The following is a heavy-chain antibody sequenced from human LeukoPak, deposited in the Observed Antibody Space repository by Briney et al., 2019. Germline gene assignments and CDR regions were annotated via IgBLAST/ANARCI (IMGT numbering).Heavy chain of an antibody. J-gene: IGHJ4*02. CDR3: ARGYCSSSTCYSPFEY. CDR1: GFTFSSYA. D-gene: IGHD2-15*01. Sequence: PGGSLRLSCAASGFTFSSYAMSWVRQAPGKGLEWVSAISGSGGSTYYADSAKGRFTISRDNSKKTLYLQMSSLRAKDTAVYYCARGYCSSSTCYSPFEYWGQGILVTVSS. CDR2: ISGSGGST. V-gene: IGHV3-23*01.